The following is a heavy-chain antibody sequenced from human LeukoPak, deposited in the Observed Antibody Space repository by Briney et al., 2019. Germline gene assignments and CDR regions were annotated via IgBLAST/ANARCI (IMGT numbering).Heavy chain of an antibody. CDR1: GFTFSNYG. CDR3: AKDSTMIVMRGVGVYWYFDL. D-gene: IGHD3-22*01. CDR2: ISGSGDST. Sequence: GGSLRLSCAASGFTFSNYGMSWVRQAPGKGLEWVPAISGSGDSTYYADSVRGRFTISRDNSKNTLYLQMNSLRAEDTAVYYCAKDSTMIVMRGVGVYWYFDLWGRGTLVTVSS. V-gene: IGHV3-23*01. J-gene: IGHJ2*01.